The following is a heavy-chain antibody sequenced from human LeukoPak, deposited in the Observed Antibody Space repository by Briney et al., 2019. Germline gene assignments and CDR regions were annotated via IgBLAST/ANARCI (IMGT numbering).Heavy chain of an antibody. V-gene: IGHV3-23*01. CDR1: GFTLRSYA. J-gene: IGHJ6*03. D-gene: IGHD7-27*01. CDR3: AKAKVAGAPPYYYYMDV. Sequence: PGGSLRLSCAASGFTLRSYAMSWVRPAPERRVEWGSAISGSGGSTYYADSVKGRFTISRDNSKNTQYLQMNSLRAEDTAVYYCAKAKVAGAPPYYYYMDVWGKGTTVTVSS. CDR2: ISGSGGST.